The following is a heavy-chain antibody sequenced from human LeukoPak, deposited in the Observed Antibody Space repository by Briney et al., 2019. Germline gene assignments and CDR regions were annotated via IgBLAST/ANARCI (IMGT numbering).Heavy chain of an antibody. J-gene: IGHJ1*01. V-gene: IGHV3-23*01. Sequence: PGGSLRLSCAASGFTFTDYAMTWVRQAPGKGLEWVSIISNSGGDTFYADSVKGRFTISRDNSKSTLYLQMNSLRAEDSAVYYCVKGDPTNEYFQHWGQGTLVTVSS. CDR2: ISNSGGDT. CDR1: GFTFTDYA. D-gene: IGHD2-21*02. CDR3: VKGDPTNEYFQH.